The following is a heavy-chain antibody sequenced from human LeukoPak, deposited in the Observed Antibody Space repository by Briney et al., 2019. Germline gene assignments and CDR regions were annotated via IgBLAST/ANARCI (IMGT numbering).Heavy chain of an antibody. Sequence: ASVKVSCKASGYTFTGYYMHWVRQAPGQGLEWMGWINPNSGGTNYAQRFQGRATMTRDTSISTAYMELSRLRSDDTAVYYCARDLFDSSGYRFDYWGQGTLVTVSS. CDR1: GYTFTGYY. J-gene: IGHJ4*02. CDR3: ARDLFDSSGYRFDY. V-gene: IGHV1-2*02. CDR2: INPNSGGT. D-gene: IGHD3-22*01.